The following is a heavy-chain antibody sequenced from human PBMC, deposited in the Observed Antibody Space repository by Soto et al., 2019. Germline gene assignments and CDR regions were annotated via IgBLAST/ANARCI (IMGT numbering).Heavy chain of an antibody. D-gene: IGHD3-22*01. Sequence: GGSLRLSCAASGFTFSSYSMNWVRQAPGKGLEWVSSISSSSSYIYYADSVKGRFTISRDNAKNSLYLQMNSLRAEDTAVYYCERTYYDDSGGYYFDSGGRGPLVTVPS. CDR2: ISSSSSYI. CDR3: ERTYYDDSGGYYFDS. CDR1: GFTFSSYS. V-gene: IGHV3-21*01. J-gene: IGHJ4*02.